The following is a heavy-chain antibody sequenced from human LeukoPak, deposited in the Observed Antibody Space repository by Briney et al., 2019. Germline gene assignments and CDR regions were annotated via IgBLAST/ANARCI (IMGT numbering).Heavy chain of an antibody. CDR3: ASPYYYGSGTYYHAFDI. D-gene: IGHD3-10*01. V-gene: IGHV5-51*01. CDR1: GYSFTNYW. J-gene: IGHJ3*02. CDR2: IYPGDSDT. Sequence: GESLKISCKGSGYSFTNYWIGWVRQMPGKGLEYMGIIYPGDSDTRYSPSFQGQVTISADKSISTAYLQWSSLKASDTAVYYCASPYYYGSGTYYHAFDIWGQGTMVTVSS.